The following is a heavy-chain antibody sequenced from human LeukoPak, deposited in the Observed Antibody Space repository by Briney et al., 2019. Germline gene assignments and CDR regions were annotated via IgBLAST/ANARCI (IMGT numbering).Heavy chain of an antibody. CDR3: ARCTASCYANAFDV. D-gene: IGHD2-2*01. CDR1: GFTFNNNA. J-gene: IGHJ3*01. Sequence: PGGSLRLSCATSGFTFNNNAMTWVRQAPGKGLEWVSAINGGGDATECADSVKGRFTISRDNTKNTLYLQMNSLRPEDTAVYYCARCTASCYANAFDVWGQGTLLTVSS. V-gene: IGHV3-23*01. CDR2: INGGGDAT.